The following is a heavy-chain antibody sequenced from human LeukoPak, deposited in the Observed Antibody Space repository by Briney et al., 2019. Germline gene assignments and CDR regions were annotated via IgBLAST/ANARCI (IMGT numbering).Heavy chain of an antibody. CDR2: TLGGRSSTT. D-gene: IGHD3-9*01. J-gene: IGHJ4*02. CDR1: GFTFNKYA. CDR3: VRNDILTGHTNWYFEY. V-gene: IGHV3-23*01. Sequence: GGSLRLSCAASGFTFNKYAMSWVRQAPGKGLEWVSVTLGGRSSTTYYADSVKGRFTMSRDNSQNTVYLQMNSLRVEDTAVYYCVRNDILTGHTNWYFEYWGQGTLVTVSS.